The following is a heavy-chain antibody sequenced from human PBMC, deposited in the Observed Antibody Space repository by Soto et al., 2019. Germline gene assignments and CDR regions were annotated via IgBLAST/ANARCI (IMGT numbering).Heavy chain of an antibody. CDR3: ARSGLAADYYYYGMDV. D-gene: IGHD6-13*01. J-gene: IGHJ6*02. V-gene: IGHV4-34*01. CDR1: GGSVSSYY. Sequence: ETLSLTCTVSGGSVSSYYWSWIRKPPGKGLEWIGEINHSGSTNYNPSLKSRVTISVDTSKNQFSLKLSSVTAADTAVYYCARSGLAADYYYYGMDVWGQGTTVTVSS. CDR2: INHSGST.